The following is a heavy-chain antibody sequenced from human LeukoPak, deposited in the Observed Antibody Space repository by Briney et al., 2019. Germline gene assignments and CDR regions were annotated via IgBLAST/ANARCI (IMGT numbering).Heavy chain of an antibody. D-gene: IGHD3-22*01. J-gene: IGHJ4*02. CDR2: INHSGST. Sequence: SETLSLTCAVYGGSFSGYYWSWIRQPQGKGLEWIGEINHSGSTNYNPSLKSRVTISVDTSKSQFSLKLSSVTAADTAVYYCAGGEYYDSSGYWNFDYWGQGTLVTVSS. V-gene: IGHV4-34*01. CDR3: AGGEYYDSSGYWNFDY. CDR1: GGSFSGYY.